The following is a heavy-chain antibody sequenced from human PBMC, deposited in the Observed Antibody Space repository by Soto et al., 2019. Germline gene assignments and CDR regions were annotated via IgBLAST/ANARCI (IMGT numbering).Heavy chain of an antibody. Sequence: GGSLRLSCAASGFTFSSYGMHWVRQAPGKGLEWVAVIWYDGSNKYYADSVKGRFTISRDNSKNTLYLQMNSLRAEDTAVYYCARERNPADAFDIWGQGTMVTVSS. CDR3: ARERNPADAFDI. V-gene: IGHV3-33*01. CDR2: IWYDGSNK. CDR1: GFTFSSYG. J-gene: IGHJ3*02.